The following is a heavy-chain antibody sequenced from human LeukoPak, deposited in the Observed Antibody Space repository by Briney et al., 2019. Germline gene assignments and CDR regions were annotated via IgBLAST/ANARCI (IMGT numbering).Heavy chain of an antibody. V-gene: IGHV1-8*02. CDR1: GYTFTGYY. J-gene: IGHJ4*02. CDR3: ARIDEGYNHAKDY. D-gene: IGHD5-24*01. Sequence: ASVKVSCKASGYTFTGYYMHWVRQAPGQGLEWMGWMNPNSGNTGYAQKFQGRVTMTRNTSISTAYMELSSLRSEDTAVYYCARIDEGYNHAKDYWGQGTLVTVSS. CDR2: MNPNSGNT.